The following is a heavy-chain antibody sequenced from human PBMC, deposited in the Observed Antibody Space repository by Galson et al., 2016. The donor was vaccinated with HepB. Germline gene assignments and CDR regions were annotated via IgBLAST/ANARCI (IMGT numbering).Heavy chain of an antibody. V-gene: IGHV4-59*01. Sequence: SETLSLTCTISGVSIDTYYWSWFRQPPGKGLEWIGFVFYNGNTNYNSPLKSRVTLSIDTSKKHFSLRLTSVTAADTAIYYCERIVGAGTLHWIDPWGQGTLVAVSS. CDR3: ERIVGAGTLHWIDP. J-gene: IGHJ5*02. CDR1: GVSIDTYY. D-gene: IGHD2-21*01. CDR2: VFYNGNT.